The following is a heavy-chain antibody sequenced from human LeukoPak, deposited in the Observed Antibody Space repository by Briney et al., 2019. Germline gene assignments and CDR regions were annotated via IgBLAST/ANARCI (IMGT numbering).Heavy chain of an antibody. CDR1: GYTFSGYQ. CDR3: ASRAASVTLGY. J-gene: IGHJ4*02. V-gene: IGHV1-2*06. D-gene: IGHD2-15*01. Sequence: ASVKVSCKASGYTFSGYQVHWLRQAPGQGLEWMGRMNPSSGVTNYAQKFQGRVTMTRDTSINTAYLDLSALKSDDTAVYYCASRAASVTLGYWGQGTLVTVSS. CDR2: MNPSSGVT.